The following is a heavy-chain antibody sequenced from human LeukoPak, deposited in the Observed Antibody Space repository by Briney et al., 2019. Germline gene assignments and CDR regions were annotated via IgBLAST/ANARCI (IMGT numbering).Heavy chain of an antibody. D-gene: IGHD2-15*01. Sequence: GGTLRLSCAASGFTFSSYGMSWVRQAPGKGLEWVSAISGSGGSTYYADSVKGRFTISRDNSKNTLYLQTNSLRAEDTAVYYCAKGGDIVVVVAAADYWGQGTLVTVSS. CDR3: AKGGDIVVVVAAADY. CDR1: GFTFSSYG. CDR2: ISGSGGST. J-gene: IGHJ4*02. V-gene: IGHV3-23*01.